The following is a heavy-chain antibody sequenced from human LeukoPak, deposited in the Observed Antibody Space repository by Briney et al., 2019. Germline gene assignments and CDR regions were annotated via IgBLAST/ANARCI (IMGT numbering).Heavy chain of an antibody. J-gene: IGHJ4*02. CDR1: GGSISSGSYY. CDR2: IYTSGST. D-gene: IGHD3-22*01. Sequence: SETLSLTCTVSGGSISSGSYYWSWIRQPAGKGLEWIGRIYTSGSTNYNPSPKSRVTISVDTSKNQFSLKLSSVTAADTAVYYCARAAFGYYDSSGTDYWGQGTLVTVSS. CDR3: ARAAFGYYDSSGTDY. V-gene: IGHV4-61*02.